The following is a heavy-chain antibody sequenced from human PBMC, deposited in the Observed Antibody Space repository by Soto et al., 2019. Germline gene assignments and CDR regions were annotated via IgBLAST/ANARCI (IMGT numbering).Heavy chain of an antibody. J-gene: IGHJ4*02. Sequence: SETLSLTCIVSGGSIGSYYWSWIRQPAGKGLEWIGRIYTSGITNYNPSLKSRVTMSVDTSKNQFSLKLTSVTAADTALYYCARFGYGEGYFDYWGQGTLVTVSS. D-gene: IGHD4-17*01. V-gene: IGHV4-4*07. CDR1: GGSIGSYY. CDR2: IYTSGIT. CDR3: ARFGYGEGYFDY.